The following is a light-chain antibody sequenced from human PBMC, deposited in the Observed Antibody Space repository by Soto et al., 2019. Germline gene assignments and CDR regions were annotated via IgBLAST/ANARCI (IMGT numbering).Light chain of an antibody. Sequence: EIVMTQSPATLSVSPGERATLSCRASQSVSSNLAWHQQKPGQAPRLLIYGASTRATGIPARFSGSGSGTEFPLNISSLQSEKFAVYYCQQYNNWPPWTIGQGTKVEIK. CDR2: GAS. CDR3: QQYNNWPPWT. V-gene: IGKV3-15*01. CDR1: QSVSSN. J-gene: IGKJ1*01.